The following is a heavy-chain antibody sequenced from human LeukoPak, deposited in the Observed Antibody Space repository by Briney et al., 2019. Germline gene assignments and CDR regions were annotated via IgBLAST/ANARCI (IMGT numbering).Heavy chain of an antibody. J-gene: IGHJ4*02. CDR1: GGSISSSSYY. Sequence: SETLSLTCTVSGGSISSSSYYWGWIRQPPGKGLEWIGSIYSSGSTYYNPSLKSRVTISVDTSKNQFSLKLSSVTAADTAVYYCARDALGDIVVVPAVHYFDYWGQGTLVTVSS. CDR2: IYSSGST. CDR3: ARDALGDIVVVPAVHYFDY. V-gene: IGHV4-39*07. D-gene: IGHD2-2*01.